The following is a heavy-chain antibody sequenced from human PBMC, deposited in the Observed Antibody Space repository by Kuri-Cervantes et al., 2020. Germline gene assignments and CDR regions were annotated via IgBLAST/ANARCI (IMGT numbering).Heavy chain of an antibody. J-gene: IGHJ4*02. V-gene: IGHV1-69*06. Sequence: SVKGLLQGFWRHLQQLYYQLGATGPGQGLEWMGGIIPMFGTANFAQKFQGRVTITADKSTSTAYMELSSLRSEDTAVYYCARVAPSIAAAYYFDYWGQGTLVTVSS. D-gene: IGHD6-13*01. CDR1: RHLQQLY. CDR3: ARVAPSIAAAYYFDY. CDR2: IIPMFGTA.